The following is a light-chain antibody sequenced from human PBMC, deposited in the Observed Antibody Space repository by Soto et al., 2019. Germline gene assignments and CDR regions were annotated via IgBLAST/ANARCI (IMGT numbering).Light chain of an antibody. CDR3: SSDTSSSTSRYV. V-gene: IGLV2-14*01. Sequence: QSVLTQPASVSGSPGQSITISCTGTSSDVGGYNYVSWYQQHPGKAPKLMIYDVSNRPSGVSNRFSGSKSGNTASLTISGLQAEDEADYYCSSDTSSSTSRYVFGTGTKLTVL. CDR1: SSDVGGYNY. CDR2: DVS. J-gene: IGLJ1*01.